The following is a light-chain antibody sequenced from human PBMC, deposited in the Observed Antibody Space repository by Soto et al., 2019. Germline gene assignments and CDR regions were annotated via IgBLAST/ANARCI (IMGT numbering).Light chain of an antibody. J-gene: IGLJ3*02. V-gene: IGLV1-47*01. CDR2: RDD. Sequence: QAVVTQPPSTSGTPGQRVTISCSGRTSNIGSNFVYWYQQLPGTAPKLLIYRDDQRPSGVPDRFSGSKSGTSASLAISGLRSEDEADYYCAAWDDSLSAWVFGGRTKLTVL. CDR3: AAWDDSLSAWV. CDR1: TSNIGSNF.